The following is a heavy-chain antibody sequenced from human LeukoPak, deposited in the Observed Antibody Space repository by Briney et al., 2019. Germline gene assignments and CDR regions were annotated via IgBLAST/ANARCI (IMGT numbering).Heavy chain of an antibody. CDR2: ISSSSSYI. CDR1: GFTFSSFE. V-gene: IGHV3-21*01. CDR3: ARAHNWKYGSFDF. Sequence: GGSLRLSCAASGFTFSSFEMNWVRQAPGKGLEWVSCISSSSSYIYYADSVKGRFTISRDNAKNSLYLQMNSLRAEDTAVYYCARAHNWKYGSFDFWGQGTLVTVSS. D-gene: IGHD1-7*01. J-gene: IGHJ4*02.